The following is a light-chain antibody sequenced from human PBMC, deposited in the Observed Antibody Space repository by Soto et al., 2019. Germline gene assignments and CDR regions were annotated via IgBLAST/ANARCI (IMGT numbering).Light chain of an antibody. V-gene: IGKV3-20*01. CDR2: GAS. CDR1: QSVTSNY. CDR3: QQYGSSLIT. J-gene: IGKJ5*01. Sequence: DIVLTQSPGTLSLSPVERATLSCRASQSVTSNYLAWYQQKPGQAPRLLIHGASSRATGIPDRFSGSGSGTDFTLTISRLDPEDFAVYFCQQYGSSLITFGQGTRLEIK.